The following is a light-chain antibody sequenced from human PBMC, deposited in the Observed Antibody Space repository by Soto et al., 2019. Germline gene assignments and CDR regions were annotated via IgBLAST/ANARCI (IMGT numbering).Light chain of an antibody. J-gene: IGLJ3*02. CDR3: QVWDWV. V-gene: IGLV3-9*01. CDR2: RDS. CDR1: NIGSKN. Sequence: YELTQPLSVSVALGQTARITCGGNNIGSKNVHWYQQKPGQAPVLVIYRDSNRPSGIPERFSGSNSGNTATLTISRAQAGDEADYYCQVWDWVFGGGTKVTVL.